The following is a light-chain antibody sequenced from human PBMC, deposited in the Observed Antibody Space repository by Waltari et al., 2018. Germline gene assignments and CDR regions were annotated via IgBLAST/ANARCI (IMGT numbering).Light chain of an antibody. CDR2: DVS. J-gene: IGLJ1*01. CDR3: TTHTSSSTYV. CDR1: SSDVGDNNS. Sequence: QSALTQPASVSGSPGQSITISCTGTSSDVGDNNSVSWYQQFPGKAPQLIIYDVSNRPSGVSNRFSGSKSGNTASLTISGLQAEDEADYSCTTHTSSSTYVFGTGTKVSVL. V-gene: IGLV2-14*01.